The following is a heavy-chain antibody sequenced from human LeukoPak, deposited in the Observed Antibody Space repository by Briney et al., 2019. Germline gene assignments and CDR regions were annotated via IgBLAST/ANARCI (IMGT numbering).Heavy chain of an antibody. Sequence: PGGPLRLSCIVSGFTFSAYAMSWVRQAPGKGLEWVSVVTATGGETYYADSVRGRFIISRDNSRNTFYLQMDSLRADDTAIYYCAKGKVNNLGALDYWGQGTLVTVSS. CDR1: GFTFSAYA. CDR2: VTATGGET. CDR3: AKGKVNNLGALDY. V-gene: IGHV3-23*01. J-gene: IGHJ4*02. D-gene: IGHD1-26*01.